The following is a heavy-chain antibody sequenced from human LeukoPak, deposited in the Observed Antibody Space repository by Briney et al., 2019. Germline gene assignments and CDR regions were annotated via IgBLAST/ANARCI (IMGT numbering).Heavy chain of an antibody. V-gene: IGHV4-31*03. CDR3: ARHAWYSSSWYGYFDY. CDR2: IYYSGST. CDR1: GGSISSGGYY. Sequence: SETLSLTCTVSGGSISSGGYYWSWIRQHPGKGLEWIGYIYYSGSTYYNPSLKSRVTISVDTSKNQFSLKLSSVTAADTAVYYCARHAWYSSSWYGYFDYWGQGTLVTVSS. J-gene: IGHJ4*02. D-gene: IGHD6-13*01.